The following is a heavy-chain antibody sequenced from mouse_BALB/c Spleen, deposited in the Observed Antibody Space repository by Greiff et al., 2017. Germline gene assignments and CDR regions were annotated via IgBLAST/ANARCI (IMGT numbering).Heavy chain of an antibody. CDR1: GFTFSSFG. Sequence: EVQVVESGGGLVQPGGSRKLSCAASGFTFSSFGMHWVRQAPEKGLEWVAYISSGSSTIYYADTVKGRFTISRDNPKNTLFLQMTSLRSEDTAMYYCASYYAMDYWGQGTSVTVSS. CDR3: ASYYAMDY. CDR2: ISSGSSTI. V-gene: IGHV5-17*02. J-gene: IGHJ4*01.